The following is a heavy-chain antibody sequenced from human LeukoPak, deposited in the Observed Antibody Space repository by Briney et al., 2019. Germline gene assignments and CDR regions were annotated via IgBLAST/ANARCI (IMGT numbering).Heavy chain of an antibody. CDR3: AKQLTIWEPCDY. V-gene: IGHV3-23*01. D-gene: IGHD6-13*01. Sequence: GGSLRLSCAASGLTFSTYAMSWVRQAPGKGLEWVSVVSGSGGTTYYADSVKGRFTISRDNSKNTLFMQMNSLRAEDTAIYYCAKQLTIWEPCDYWGQGTLVTVSS. CDR1: GLTFSTYA. CDR2: VSGSGGTT. J-gene: IGHJ4*02.